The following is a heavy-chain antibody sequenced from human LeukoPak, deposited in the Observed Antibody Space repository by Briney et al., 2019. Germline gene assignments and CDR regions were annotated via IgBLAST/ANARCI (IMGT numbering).Heavy chain of an antibody. V-gene: IGHV3-48*02. J-gene: IGHJ4*02. CDR2: ISASGSAI. D-gene: IGHD7-27*01. Sequence: GGSLRLSCAASGLTFSNYAMSWVRQAPGKGLQWVSYISASGSAIYYADSVKGRFTISRDNAENSLYLQMNSLSDEDTAVYYCARDFHWAFYYWGQGTLVTVSS. CDR3: ARDFHWAFYY. CDR1: GLTFSNYA.